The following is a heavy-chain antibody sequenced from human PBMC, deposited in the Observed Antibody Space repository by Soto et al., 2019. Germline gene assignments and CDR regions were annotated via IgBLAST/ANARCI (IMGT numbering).Heavy chain of an antibody. J-gene: IGHJ4*02. D-gene: IGHD3-10*01. Sequence: ASVKVSCKASGYTFTSYGISWVRQAPGQGLEWMGWISAYNGNTNYAQKVQGRVTMTTDTSTSTAYMELRSLRYDDTAVYSCARDMKARTLVRGVTDYWGQGTLVTVSS. CDR3: ARDMKARTLVRGVTDY. CDR1: GYTFTSYG. V-gene: IGHV1-18*01. CDR2: ISAYNGNT.